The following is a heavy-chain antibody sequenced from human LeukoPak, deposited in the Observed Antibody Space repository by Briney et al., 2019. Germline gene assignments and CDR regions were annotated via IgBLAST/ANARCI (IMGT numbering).Heavy chain of an antibody. V-gene: IGHV3-21*01. CDR3: ANVAYSGSYSDY. J-gene: IGHJ4*02. Sequence: GGSLRLSCAASGFTFSSYGMSWVRQAPGKGLEGVSAISGSSSYIYYADSVKGRFTISRDNAKNSLYLQMNSLRAEDTAVYYCANVAYSGSYSDYWGQGTLVTVSS. CDR2: ISGSSSYI. D-gene: IGHD1-26*01. CDR1: GFTFSSYG.